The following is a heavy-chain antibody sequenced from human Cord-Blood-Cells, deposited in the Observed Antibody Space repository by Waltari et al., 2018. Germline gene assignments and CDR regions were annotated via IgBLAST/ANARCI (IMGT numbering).Heavy chain of an antibody. CDR3: ASGYCSSTSCRFDY. V-gene: IGHV1-69*01. CDR1: GGTFSSYA. D-gene: IGHD2-2*03. CDR2: INPIFGTA. J-gene: IGHJ4*02. Sequence: QVQLVQSGAEVKKPGSSVKVSCKASGGTFSSYAISWVRQAPGQGLEWMGGINPIFGTANDARKFQGRVTITADESTSTAYMELSSLRSEDTAVYYCASGYCSSTSCRFDYWGQGTLVTVSS.